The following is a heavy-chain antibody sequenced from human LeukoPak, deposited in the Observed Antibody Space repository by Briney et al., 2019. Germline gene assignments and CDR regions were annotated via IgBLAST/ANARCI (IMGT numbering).Heavy chain of an antibody. V-gene: IGHV1-69*13. D-gene: IGHD2-2*02. CDR2: IIPIFGTA. CDR1: GGTFGSYA. J-gene: IGHJ4*02. CDR3: ARSRCSSTSCYNVPVDY. Sequence: GASVKVSCKASGGTFGSYAISWVRQAPGQGLEWMGGIIPIFGTANYAQKFQGRATITADESTSTAYMELSSLRSEDTAVYYCARSRCSSTSCYNVPVDYWGQGTLVTVSS.